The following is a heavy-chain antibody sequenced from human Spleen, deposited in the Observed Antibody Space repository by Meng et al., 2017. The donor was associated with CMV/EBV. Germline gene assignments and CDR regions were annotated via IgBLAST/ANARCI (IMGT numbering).Heavy chain of an antibody. D-gene: IGHD3-16*01. V-gene: IGHV1-46*01. CDR2: INPSGGGT. CDR1: VYTFTSYY. CDR3: ARGRGDYVPYYYGMDV. J-gene: IGHJ6*02. Sequence: ASVKVSCKASVYTFTSYYMHWVRQAPGQGLEWMGIINPSGGGTSYAQKFQGRVTMTRDTSTSTVYMELNSLRSEDTAVYFCARGRGDYVPYYYGMDVWGQGTTVTVSS.